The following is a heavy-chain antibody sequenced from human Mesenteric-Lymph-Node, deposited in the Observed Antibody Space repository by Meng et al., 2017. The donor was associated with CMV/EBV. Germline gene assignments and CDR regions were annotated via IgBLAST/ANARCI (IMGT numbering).Heavy chain of an antibody. CDR2: MNPNSGNT. CDR3: ARGATYGQYYFDY. Sequence: ASVKVSCKASGYTFTSYDINWVRQATGQGLEWMGWMNPNSGNTGYAQKFQGRVTMTRDTSVSTAYMELSRLRSDDTAVYYCARGATYGQYYFDYWGQGTLVTVSS. CDR1: GYTFTSYD. J-gene: IGHJ4*02. D-gene: IGHD3-10*01. V-gene: IGHV1-8*01.